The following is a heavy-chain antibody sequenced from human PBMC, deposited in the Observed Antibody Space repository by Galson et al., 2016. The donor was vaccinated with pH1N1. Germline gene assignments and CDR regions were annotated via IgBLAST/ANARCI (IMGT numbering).Heavy chain of an antibody. CDR2: ILGSGGST. V-gene: IGHV3-23*01. CDR1: GFTFSSYA. D-gene: IGHD2-2*01. CDR3: AKDVLARVPAAYFDY. Sequence: SLRLSCAASGFTFSSYAMSWVRQAPGKGLEWVSAILGSGGSTYYADPVKGRFTILRDNSKNTLYLQMSSLRAEDTAVYYCAKDVLARVPAAYFDYWGQGTLVSVST. J-gene: IGHJ4*02.